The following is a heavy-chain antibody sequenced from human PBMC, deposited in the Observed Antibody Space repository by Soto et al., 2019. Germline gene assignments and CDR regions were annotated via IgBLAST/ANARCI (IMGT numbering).Heavy chain of an antibody. D-gene: IGHD3-9*01. V-gene: IGHV1-8*01. CDR1: GHTFTSYD. CDR3: ARGSTLRYFDWSHNYYYYMDV. J-gene: IGHJ6*03. CDR2: MNPNSGNT. Sequence: GASVKVSCKASGHTFTSYDINWMRQATGQGLEWMGWMNPNSGNTGYAQKFQGRVTMTRNTSISTAYMELSSLRSEDTAVYYCARGSTLRYFDWSHNYYYYMDVWGKGTTVTVSS.